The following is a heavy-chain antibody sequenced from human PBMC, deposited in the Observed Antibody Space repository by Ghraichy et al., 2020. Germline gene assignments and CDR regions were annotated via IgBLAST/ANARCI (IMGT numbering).Heavy chain of an antibody. D-gene: IGHD3-10*01. CDR2: IDWDDDK. Sequence: SGPTLVKPTQTLTLTCTFSGFSLSTSGMCVSWIRQPPGKALEWLARIDWDDDKYYSTSLKTRLTISKDTSKNQVVLTMTNMDPVDTATYYCARIRGMVRGPPAYFDYWGQGTLVTVSS. CDR3: ARIRGMVRGPPAYFDY. J-gene: IGHJ4*02. V-gene: IGHV2-70*11. CDR1: GFSLSTSGMC.